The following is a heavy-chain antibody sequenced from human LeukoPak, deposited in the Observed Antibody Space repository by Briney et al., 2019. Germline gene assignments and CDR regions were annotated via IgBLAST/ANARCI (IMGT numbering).Heavy chain of an antibody. CDR2: IYTSGST. CDR1: GGSISSGSYY. V-gene: IGHV4-61*02. D-gene: IGHD6-6*01. J-gene: IGHJ3*02. Sequence: PSQTLSLTCTVSGGSISSGSYYWSWIRQPAGKGLEWIGRIYTSGSTNYNPSLKSRVTMSVDTSKNQFSLKLSSVTAADTAVYYCARDLRSGSSDPHDAFDIWGQGTMVTVSS. CDR3: ARDLRSGSSDPHDAFDI.